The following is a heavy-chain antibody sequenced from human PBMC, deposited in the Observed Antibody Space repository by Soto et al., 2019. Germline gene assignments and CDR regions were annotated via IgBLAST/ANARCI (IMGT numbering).Heavy chain of an antibody. J-gene: IGHJ4*02. CDR3: AKVNWPWN. V-gene: IGHV3-11*01. CDR1: GFTFRDYY. Sequence: GGSLRLSCAASGFTFRDYYMSWVRQAPGKGLEWISYISTDGTTIYYADSVKGRFSVSRDNAKNSLYLQMHSLKAGDTAIYYCAKVNWPWNWGQGTLVTVSS. CDR2: ISTDGTTI. D-gene: IGHD1-1*01.